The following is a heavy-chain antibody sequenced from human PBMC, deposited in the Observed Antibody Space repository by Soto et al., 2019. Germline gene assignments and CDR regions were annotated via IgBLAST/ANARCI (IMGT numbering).Heavy chain of an antibody. Sequence: QVQLQESGPGLVKPSQTLSLTCTVSGGSISSGDYYWSWIRQPPGKGLEWIGYIYYSGSTYYNPSVKSPVTISVDTSKNQFSLKLSSVTAADTAVYYCARFPDSTAWEIDYWGQGTLVTVSS. CDR1: GGSISSGDYY. D-gene: IGHD6-19*01. CDR2: IYYSGST. CDR3: ARFPDSTAWEIDY. J-gene: IGHJ4*02. V-gene: IGHV4-30-4*01.